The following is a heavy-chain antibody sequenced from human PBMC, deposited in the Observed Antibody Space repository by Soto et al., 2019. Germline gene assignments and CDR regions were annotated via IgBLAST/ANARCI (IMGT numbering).Heavy chain of an antibody. CDR3: AKLNGHYGDYGAPSAFDY. CDR2: ISGSGGST. J-gene: IGHJ4*02. Sequence: GGSLRLSCAASGFTFSSYAMSWVRQAPGKGLEWVSAISGSGGSTYYADSVKGRFTISRDNSKNTLYLQMNSLRAEDTAVYYCAKLNGHYGDYGAPSAFDYWGQGTLVTVSS. V-gene: IGHV3-23*01. CDR1: GFTFSSYA. D-gene: IGHD4-17*01.